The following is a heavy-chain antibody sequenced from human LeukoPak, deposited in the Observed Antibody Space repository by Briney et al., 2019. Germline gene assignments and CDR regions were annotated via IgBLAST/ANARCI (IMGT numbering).Heavy chain of an antibody. V-gene: IGHV3-23*01. CDR1: GFTFSSNV. J-gene: IGHJ4*02. CDR2: IPASGGST. CDR3: AKESSGGWYFDY. D-gene: IGHD6-19*01. Sequence: GGSLRLSCAASGFTFSSNVMIWVRQAPGKGLEWVSSIPASGGSTYYADSVKGRFTISRDNSKSSLYLQMNSLRAEDTAVYYCAKESSGGWYFDYWGQGTLVTVSS.